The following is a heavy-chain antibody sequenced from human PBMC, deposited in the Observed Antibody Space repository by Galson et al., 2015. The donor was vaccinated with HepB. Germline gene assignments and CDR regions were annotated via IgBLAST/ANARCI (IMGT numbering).Heavy chain of an antibody. CDR3: ARMARYCSGGSCYSFGFGSDYYFYMDV. V-gene: IGHV1-69*13. J-gene: IGHJ6*03. CDR1: GGTFSDYA. D-gene: IGHD2-15*01. CDR2: IIPISGTT. Sequence: SVKVSCKVSGGTFSDYAISWVRQAPGQGLEYMGGIIPISGTTNYAQKFQGRVTITADESSSTAYMELSSLRSEDTAVYYCARMARYCSGGSCYSFGFGSDYYFYMDVWGKGTTVTVSS.